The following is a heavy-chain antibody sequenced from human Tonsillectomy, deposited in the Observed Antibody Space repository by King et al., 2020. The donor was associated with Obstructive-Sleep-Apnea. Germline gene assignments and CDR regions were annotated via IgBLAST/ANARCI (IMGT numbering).Heavy chain of an antibody. CDR2: INHIGST. D-gene: IGHD6-13*01. J-gene: IGHJ4*02. V-gene: IGHV4-34*01. CDR1: GGSFSGYY. Sequence: VQLQQWGAGLLKPSETLSLTCAVYGGSFSGYYWSWIRQPPGKGLEWMGEINHIGSTNYNPSLKSRVTISLDTPKNQFSLELSSLTAADTAVYYCARGGWGSSWPFDYWGQGTLVTVSS. CDR3: ARGGWGSSWPFDY.